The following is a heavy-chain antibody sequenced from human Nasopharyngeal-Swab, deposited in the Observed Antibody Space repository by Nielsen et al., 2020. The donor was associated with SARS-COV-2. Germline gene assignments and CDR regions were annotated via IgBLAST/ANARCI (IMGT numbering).Heavy chain of an antibody. J-gene: IGHJ6*04. D-gene: IGHD3-10*01. Sequence: WIRQPLGKGLEWVSYISSSGSTIYYADTVKGRFTISRDNAKNSLYLQMNSLRAEDTAVYYCARASRFGGRMDVWGNGTTVTVSS. CDR3: ARASRFGGRMDV. V-gene: IGHV3-11*01. CDR2: ISSSGSTI.